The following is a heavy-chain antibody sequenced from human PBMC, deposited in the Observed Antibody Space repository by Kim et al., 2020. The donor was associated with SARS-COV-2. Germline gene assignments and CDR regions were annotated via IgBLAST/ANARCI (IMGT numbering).Heavy chain of an antibody. Sequence: GGSLRLSCAASGSDFGSHHMHWVRQAPGKGLEWVAVIWYDGSKQYYGDSMKGRFAISRDNSKNMLFLQMNSLRAEDTALYYCARFFGTQLDSWGQGTLV. D-gene: IGHD3-10*01. CDR2: IWYDGSKQ. J-gene: IGHJ5*01. V-gene: IGHV3-33*01. CDR3: ARFFGTQLDS. CDR1: GSDFGSHH.